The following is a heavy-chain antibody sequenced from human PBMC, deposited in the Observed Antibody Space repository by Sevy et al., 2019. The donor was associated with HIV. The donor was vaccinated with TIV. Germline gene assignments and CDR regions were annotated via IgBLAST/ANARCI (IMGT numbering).Heavy chain of an antibody. CDR3: AREGYDFWSGCXDX. Sequence: GGSLRLSCAASGFXFSSYSMNWVRQAPGKGLEWVSSISSSSSTIYYADSVKGRFTISRDNAKNSLYLQMNSLRDEDTAVYYCAREGYDFWSGCXDXXGKGTTVTVSS. J-gene: IGHJ6*04. CDR2: ISSSSSTI. CDR1: GFXFSSYS. D-gene: IGHD3-3*01. V-gene: IGHV3-48*02.